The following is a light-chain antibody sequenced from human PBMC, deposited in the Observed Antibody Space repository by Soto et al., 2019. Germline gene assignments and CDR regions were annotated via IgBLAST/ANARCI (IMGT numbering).Light chain of an antibody. CDR1: QSVRSTY. Sequence: EIVLTQSPGTLSLSPWERATLSCRASQSVRSTYLAWYQQKPGQPPRLLISGASTRATGIPDRFSGSGSGTDFTLTITRLEAEDFAVYYCQQYGGSPWTFGQGTKVDIK. CDR2: GAS. V-gene: IGKV3-20*01. J-gene: IGKJ1*01. CDR3: QQYGGSPWT.